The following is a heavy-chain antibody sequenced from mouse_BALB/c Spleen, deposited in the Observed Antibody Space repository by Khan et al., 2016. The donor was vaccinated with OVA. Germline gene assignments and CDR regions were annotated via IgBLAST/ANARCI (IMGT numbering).Heavy chain of an antibody. CDR2: IWAGGSP. V-gene: IGHV2-9*02. CDR1: GFSLTSHG. J-gene: IGHJ2*01. CDR3: ARNREPDYFDY. Sequence: QVQLKESGPGLVAPSQSLSITCTVSGFSLTSHGVHWVRQPPGKGLEWLGVIWAGGSPNYNSALMSRLSISKDSYKSKVFLKMNRLQTDDTAMCYCARNREPDYFDYWGQGTTLTVSS.